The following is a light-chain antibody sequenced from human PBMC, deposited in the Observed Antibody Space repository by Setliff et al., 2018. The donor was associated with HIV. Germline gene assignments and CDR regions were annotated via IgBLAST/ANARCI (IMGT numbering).Light chain of an antibody. J-gene: IGLJ1*01. Sequence: VLTQPPSVSGAPGQRVTISCTGSSSSIGADYAVHWYKQLPGTAPKLLIYGNTNRPSGVPDRFSGSKSGTSASLAITGLQPEDEAHYYCQSYDSSLSGSWVFGTGTKVTVL. CDR1: SSSIGADYA. CDR3: QSYDSSLSGSWV. V-gene: IGLV1-40*01. CDR2: GNT.